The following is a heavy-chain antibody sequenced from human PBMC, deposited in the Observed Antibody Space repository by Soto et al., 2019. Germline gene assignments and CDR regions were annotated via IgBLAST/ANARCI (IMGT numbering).Heavy chain of an antibody. J-gene: IGHJ3*02. CDR2: IHYSGST. V-gene: IGHV4-31*03. D-gene: IGHD3-9*01. Sequence: QVQLQESGPGQVKPSQTLSLTCIVSGGSISSGGYYWSWVRQHPGKGLEWIGYIHYSGSTYYNPSLKSRLTISVDTSKNQFSLKLISVTAADTAVYFCARDGRDVLTGYHDAFDIWGQGTLVSVSS. CDR1: GGSISSGGYY. CDR3: ARDGRDVLTGYHDAFDI.